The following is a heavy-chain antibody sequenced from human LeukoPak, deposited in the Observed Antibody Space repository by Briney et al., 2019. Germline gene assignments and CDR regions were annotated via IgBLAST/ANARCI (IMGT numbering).Heavy chain of an antibody. V-gene: IGHV4-4*02. CDR3: ARDRPGSVTTGYFDL. CDR1: GGSISSSNW. D-gene: IGHD4-17*01. Sequence: PSGTLSLTCAVSGGSISSSNWWSWVRQPPEKGLEWIGEINHSGSTNYNPSLKSRVTISVDKSKNQFSLKLSSVTAADTAVYYCARDRPGSVTTGYFDLWGRGTLVTVSS. J-gene: IGHJ2*01. CDR2: INHSGST.